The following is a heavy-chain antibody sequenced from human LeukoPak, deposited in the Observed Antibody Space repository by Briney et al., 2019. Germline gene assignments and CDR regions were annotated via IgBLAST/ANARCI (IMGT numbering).Heavy chain of an antibody. CDR3: AKDDGYSSGWYDY. V-gene: IGHV3-23*01. D-gene: IGHD6-19*01. CDR2: ISGSGGST. J-gene: IGHJ4*02. Sequence: GGSLRLSCAASGFTFNYYAMSWVRQAPGKGLEWVSTISGSGGSTYYADSVKGRFTISRDNSKNTLYLQMNSLRAEGTAVYCCAKDDGYSSGWYDYWGQGTLVTVSS. CDR1: GFTFNYYA.